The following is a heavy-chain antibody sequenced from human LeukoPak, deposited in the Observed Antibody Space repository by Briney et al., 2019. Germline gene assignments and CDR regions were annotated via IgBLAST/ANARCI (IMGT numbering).Heavy chain of an antibody. CDR3: ARGGLVRGNINSLIAFDV. CDR1: GDSVSRTDAG. Sequence: SQTLSLTCAISGDSVSRTDAGWSWIRQSPSRGLEWLGRTYYRSKWYNDEAVSVKSRLTINPDTAKNQLTLQLNSVTPEDTALYFCARGGLVRGNINSLIAFDVWGQGITVTVSS. CDR2: TYYRSKWYN. J-gene: IGHJ3*01. V-gene: IGHV6-1*01. D-gene: IGHD3-10*01.